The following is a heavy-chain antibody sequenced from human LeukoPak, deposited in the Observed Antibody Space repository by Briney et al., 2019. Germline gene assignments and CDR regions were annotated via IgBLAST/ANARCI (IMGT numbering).Heavy chain of an antibody. D-gene: IGHD4-11*01. V-gene: IGHV4-38-2*01. CDR2: MYHRGST. CDR3: ARHRGDNSNPRYYFYYMDV. CDR1: GHSISSGYY. Sequence: SETLLLTCSVSGHSISSGYYWGWIRQPPGKGLEWIGTMYHRGSTYYNPSLKSRVTMSGDTSKNHFSLKLSSVIAADAAVYYCARHRGDNSNPRYYFYYMDVWGKGTTVTVSS. J-gene: IGHJ6*03.